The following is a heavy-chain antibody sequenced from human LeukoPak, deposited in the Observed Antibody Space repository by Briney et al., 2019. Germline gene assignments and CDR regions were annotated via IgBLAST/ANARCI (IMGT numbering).Heavy chain of an antibody. CDR2: IQYDGSNK. CDR3: ATYLGGVAYYFDY. CDR1: GFTFSSYG. J-gene: IGHJ4*02. D-gene: IGHD2-8*02. Sequence: GGSLRLSXAASGFTFSSYGMHWVGQAPGKGLEWVAFIQYDGSNKYSADSVKGRFTISRDNSKNTLYLQMNSLRAEDTAVYYCATYLGGVAYYFDYWGQGTLVTVSS. V-gene: IGHV3-30*02.